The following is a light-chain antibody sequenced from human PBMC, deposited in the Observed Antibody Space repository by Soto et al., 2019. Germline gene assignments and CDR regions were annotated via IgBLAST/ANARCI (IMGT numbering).Light chain of an antibody. Sequence: DIQMTQSPSSLSTSVGDRVAITCRASQSIGNYLNWYQQKPGKVTKLLIYDASRLQSGVPSRFNGRGSRTDFTLTISSLQPEDFATYFGQQSYITPWTFGQGTKVEI. J-gene: IGKJ1*01. CDR3: QQSYITPWT. CDR1: QSIGNY. CDR2: DAS. V-gene: IGKV1-39*01.